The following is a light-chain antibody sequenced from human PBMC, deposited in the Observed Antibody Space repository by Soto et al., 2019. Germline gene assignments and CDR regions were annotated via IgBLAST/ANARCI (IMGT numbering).Light chain of an antibody. Sequence: QSALTQPASVSGSPGRSITISCTGTNNDVGGYNYVSWFQHHPGKAPKLMIYDVSNRPSGVSNRFSGSKSGNTASLTISGRQAEDEADYHCSSYTSSSTVVFGGGTKVTVL. CDR1: NNDVGGYNY. V-gene: IGLV2-14*03. J-gene: IGLJ2*01. CDR2: DVS. CDR3: SSYTSSSTVV.